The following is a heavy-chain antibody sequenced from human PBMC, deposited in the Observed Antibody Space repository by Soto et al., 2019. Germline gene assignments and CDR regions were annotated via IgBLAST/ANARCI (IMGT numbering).Heavy chain of an antibody. V-gene: IGHV1-2*04. CDR3: GRDRLKFDWLLQDYYYYYGMDV. CDR1: GYTFTGYY. CDR2: INPNTGGT. D-gene: IGHD3-9*01. Sequence: GASVKVSCKASGYTFTGYYMHWVRQAPGQGLEWMGWINPNTGGTNYAQKFQGWVTMTRDTSISTAYMELSRLRSDDTAVYYCGRDRLKFDWLLQDYYYYYGMDVWGQGTTVTVSS. J-gene: IGHJ6*02.